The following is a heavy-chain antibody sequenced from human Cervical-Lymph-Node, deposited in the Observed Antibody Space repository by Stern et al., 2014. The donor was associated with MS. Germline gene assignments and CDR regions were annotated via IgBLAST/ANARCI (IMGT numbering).Heavy chain of an antibody. D-gene: IGHD3-10*01. V-gene: IGHV1-69*01. Sequence: QLGPSGAEVKKPGSSVKVSCKASGGTFSSYAISWVRQAPGQGLEWMGGIIPIFGTANYAQKFQGRVTITADESTSTAYMELSSLRSEDTAVYYCARHSGPMVRGGKWFDPWGQGTLVTVSS. J-gene: IGHJ5*02. CDR2: IIPIFGTA. CDR1: GGTFSSYA. CDR3: ARHSGPMVRGGKWFDP.